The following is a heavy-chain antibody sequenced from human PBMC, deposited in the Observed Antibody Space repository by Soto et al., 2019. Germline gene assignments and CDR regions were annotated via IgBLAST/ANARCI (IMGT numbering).Heavy chain of an antibody. CDR2: IYYSGTT. V-gene: IGHV4-30-4*01. CDR1: GGSITSRDYY. D-gene: IGHD2-2*01. J-gene: IGHJ4*02. CDR3: DRSRVVPAAHVDY. Sequence: SETLSLTCTVSGGSITSRDYYWSWIRQPPGKGLEWIGYIYYSGTTSHNPSHNRRVSLSVDTSKNQFSLKLSSVTAADTAVYYCDRSRVVPAAHVDYWGQGILVTVSS.